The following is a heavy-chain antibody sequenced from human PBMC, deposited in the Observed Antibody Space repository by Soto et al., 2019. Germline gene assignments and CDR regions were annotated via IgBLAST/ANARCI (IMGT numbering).Heavy chain of an antibody. Sequence: QVQLVQSGADMKKPGSSVKVSCKASGATFGTFSVSWVRQAPGQGLEWMGRIIPILDVSKYTQKFQGRVRFTADKSTNTVFMELTNLRFNDTAVYFSTRDVRALSVQWGQGTPVTVSS. D-gene: IGHD3-10*01. CDR2: IIPILDVS. J-gene: IGHJ1*01. CDR1: GATFGTFS. V-gene: IGHV1-69*08. CDR3: TRDVRALSVQ.